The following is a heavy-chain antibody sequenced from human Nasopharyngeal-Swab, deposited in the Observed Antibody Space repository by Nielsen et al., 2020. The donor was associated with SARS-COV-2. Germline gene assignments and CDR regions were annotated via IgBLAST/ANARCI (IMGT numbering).Heavy chain of an antibody. Sequence: GESLKISCAASGFTFSSYEMNWVRQAPGKGLEWVSYITSSGSTIYYADSVKGRFSISRDNAKNSLYLQMNSLRAEDTAVYYCARENWNYAPLIDYWGQGTLVTVSS. CDR3: ARENWNYAPLIDY. D-gene: IGHD1-7*01. J-gene: IGHJ4*02. CDR1: GFTFSSYE. CDR2: ITSSGSTI. V-gene: IGHV3-48*03.